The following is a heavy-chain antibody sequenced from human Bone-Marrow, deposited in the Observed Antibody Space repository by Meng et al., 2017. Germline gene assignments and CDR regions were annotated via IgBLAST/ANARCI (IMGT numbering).Heavy chain of an antibody. J-gene: IGHJ4*02. CDR1: GYTFTAYY. Sequence: VQCGVEVTKPGASLTVSCKASGYTFTAYYMHWGRQAPGQGLEWMGWINPNSGGTNYAQKFQGRVTMTRDTSISTAYMELSRLRSDDTAVYYCARADHPTTVPNLDYWGQGTLVTVSS. CDR2: INPNSGGT. CDR3: ARADHPTTVPNLDY. D-gene: IGHD4-17*01. V-gene: IGHV1-2*02.